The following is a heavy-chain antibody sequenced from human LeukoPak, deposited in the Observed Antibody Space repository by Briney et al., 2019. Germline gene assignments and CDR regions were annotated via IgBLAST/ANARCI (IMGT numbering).Heavy chain of an antibody. D-gene: IGHD6-13*01. Sequence: GGSLRLSCAASGFTFSSYGMHWARQAPGKGLEWVAVISYDGSNKYYADSVKGRFTISRDNSKNTLYLQMNSLRAEDTAVYYCARDKQQLADYWGQGTLVTVSS. J-gene: IGHJ4*02. CDR1: GFTFSSYG. CDR3: ARDKQQLADY. CDR2: ISYDGSNK. V-gene: IGHV3-30*03.